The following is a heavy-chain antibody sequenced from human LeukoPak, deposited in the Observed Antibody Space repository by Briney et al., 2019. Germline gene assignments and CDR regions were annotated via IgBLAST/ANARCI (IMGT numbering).Heavy chain of an antibody. CDR2: VSSSGTTT. CDR3: PRDHGVLPKTDYSTH. D-gene: IGHD3-10*01. V-gene: IGHV3-48*01. Sequence: GYLRLTCAASGFTFSSYSMNWVRQAPGKGMEWLSYVSSSGTTTYYADSVRGRFTISRDTAKTSLYLQMNSTRTWDAAVLNTPRDHGVLPKTDYSTHCSQATLVTPSS. CDR1: GFTFSSYS. J-gene: IGHJ1*01.